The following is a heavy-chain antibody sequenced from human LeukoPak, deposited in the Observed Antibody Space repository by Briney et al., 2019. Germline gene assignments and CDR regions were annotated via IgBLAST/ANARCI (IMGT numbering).Heavy chain of an antibody. CDR2: ISSSSSYI. J-gene: IGHJ6*02. D-gene: IGHD3-10*01. Sequence: GGSLRLSCAASGFTFSTYSMNWVRQAPGKGLEWVSSISSSSSYIYYADSVRGRFTTSRDNAKNSLYLQMNSLRAEDTAVYYCARQGSDYYYYGMDVWGQGTTVTVSS. CDR3: ARQGSDYYYYGMDV. CDR1: GFTFSTYS. V-gene: IGHV3-21*01.